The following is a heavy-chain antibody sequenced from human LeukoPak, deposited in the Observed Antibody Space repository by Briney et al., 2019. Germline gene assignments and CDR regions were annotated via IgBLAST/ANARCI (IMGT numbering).Heavy chain of an antibody. V-gene: IGHV3-30*02. Sequence: GGSLRLSCAASGVTFSSYGMHWVRQAPGKGLEWVAFIRYDGSNKYYADSVKGRFTISRDNSKNTLYLQMNSLRAEDTAVYYCAKDYVGGYYYYMDVWGKGTTVTVSS. CDR2: IRYDGSNK. D-gene: IGHD3-16*01. CDR1: GVTFSSYG. J-gene: IGHJ6*03. CDR3: AKDYVGGYYYYMDV.